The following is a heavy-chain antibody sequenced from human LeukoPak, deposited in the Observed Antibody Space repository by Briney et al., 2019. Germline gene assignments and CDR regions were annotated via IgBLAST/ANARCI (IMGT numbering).Heavy chain of an antibody. V-gene: IGHV4-59*01. CDR3: TRGAGWLIDY. J-gene: IGHJ4*02. D-gene: IGHD3-16*01. CDR2: SHNSGTS. Sequence: SETLSLTCTVSDDSISDYYRGWTRQPPGKGLEWIGYSHNSGTSTYNPSLKSRVTISADTSKNQFSLKLNSLTTADTAVYYCTRGAGWLIDYWGQGILVTVSS. CDR1: DDSISDYY.